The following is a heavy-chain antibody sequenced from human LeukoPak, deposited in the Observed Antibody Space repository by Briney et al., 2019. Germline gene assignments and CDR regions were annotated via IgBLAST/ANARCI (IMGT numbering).Heavy chain of an antibody. CDR1: GFTFGDYA. CDR2: IRSKAYGGTT. Sequence: GGSLRLSCTASGFTFGDYAMSWVRQAPGKGLEWVGFIRSKAYGGTTEYAASVKGRFTISRDDSKSIAYLQMNSLKTEDTAVYCCTRGNMVRGVDWGQGTLVTVSS. V-gene: IGHV3-49*04. CDR3: TRGNMVRGVD. J-gene: IGHJ4*02. D-gene: IGHD3-10*01.